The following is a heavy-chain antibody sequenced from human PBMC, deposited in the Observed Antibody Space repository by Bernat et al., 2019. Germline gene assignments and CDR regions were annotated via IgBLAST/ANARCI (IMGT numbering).Heavy chain of an antibody. V-gene: IGHV1-24*01. J-gene: IGHJ4*02. Sequence: QVQLVQSGAEVKKPGASVKVSCKASAYTFSGYYIHWVRQAPGKGLEWMGGFDPEDGETIYAQKFQGRVTMTEDTSTDTAYMELSSLRSEDTAVYYCATDRPRIAVAGPTIFDYWGQGTLVTVSS. D-gene: IGHD6-19*01. CDR2: FDPEDGET. CDR1: AYTFSGYY. CDR3: ATDRPRIAVAGPTIFDY.